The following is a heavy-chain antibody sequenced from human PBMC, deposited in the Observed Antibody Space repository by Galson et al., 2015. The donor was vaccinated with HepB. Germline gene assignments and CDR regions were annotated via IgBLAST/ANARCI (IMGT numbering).Heavy chain of an antibody. V-gene: IGHV5-10-1*01. Sequence: QSGAEVKKPGESLRISCTGSGYTFTTYWINWVRQMPGKGLEWMGRIDPGDSSTNYSPSFQGHVTISADKSISTAYLQWSSLKASDTAIYYCARLYGDYDYWGQGTMVTVSS. CDR3: ARLYGDYDY. CDR2: IDPGDSST. J-gene: IGHJ4*02. CDR1: GYTFTTYW. D-gene: IGHD4-17*01.